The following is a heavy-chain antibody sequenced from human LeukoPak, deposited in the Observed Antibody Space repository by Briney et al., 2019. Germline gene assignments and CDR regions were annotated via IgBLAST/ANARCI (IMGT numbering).Heavy chain of an antibody. Sequence: GGSLTLSCAASGFTVSSNYMSWVRQAPGKGLEWVSVIYSGGSTYYADSEKGRFTISRDNSKNTLYLQMNSLRAEDTAVYYCARNYGDYYNWFDPWGQGSLATVSS. J-gene: IGHJ5*02. V-gene: IGHV3-66*01. D-gene: IGHD4-17*01. CDR3: ARNYGDYYNWFDP. CDR1: GFTVSSNY. CDR2: IYSGGST.